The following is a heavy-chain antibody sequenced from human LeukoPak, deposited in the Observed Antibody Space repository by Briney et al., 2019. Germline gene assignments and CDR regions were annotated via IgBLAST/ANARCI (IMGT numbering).Heavy chain of an antibody. CDR3: ARGDPHADL. Sequence: GGSLRLSCAASGFDLNTYEMNWVRQAPGKGLEWIADITISGHTKNYADSVKGRFTISRDNAGTSLYLQMNSLRVEDTGVYYCARGDPHADLWGQGTLVTVSA. CDR1: GFDLNTYE. V-gene: IGHV3-48*03. CDR2: ITISGHTK. J-gene: IGHJ5*02.